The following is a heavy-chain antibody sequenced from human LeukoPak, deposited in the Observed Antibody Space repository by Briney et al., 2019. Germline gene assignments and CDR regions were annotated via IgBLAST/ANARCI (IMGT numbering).Heavy chain of an antibody. Sequence: ASVKVSCKASGYTFTGYYMHWVRQAPGQGLEWMGWINPNSGGTNCAQKFQGRVTMTRDTSISTAYMELSRLRSDDTAVYYCARNYGSGSYPYYWGQGTLVTVSS. D-gene: IGHD3-10*01. J-gene: IGHJ4*02. V-gene: IGHV1-2*02. CDR2: INPNSGGT. CDR1: GYTFTGYY. CDR3: ARNYGSGSYPYY.